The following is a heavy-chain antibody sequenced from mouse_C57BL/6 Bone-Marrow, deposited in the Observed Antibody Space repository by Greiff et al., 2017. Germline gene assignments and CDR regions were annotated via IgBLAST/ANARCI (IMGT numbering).Heavy chain of an antibody. Sequence: VQLQQSGAELVRPGASVKLSCTASGFNIKDDYMHWVKQRPEQGLEWIGWIDPENGDTEYASKFQGKATITADTSSNTAYLQLSSLTSEDTAVYYCTFDGPYSAMDYWGQGTSVTVSS. CDR2: IDPENGDT. V-gene: IGHV14-4*01. D-gene: IGHD2-3*01. CDR3: TFDGPYSAMDY. J-gene: IGHJ4*01. CDR1: GFNIKDDY.